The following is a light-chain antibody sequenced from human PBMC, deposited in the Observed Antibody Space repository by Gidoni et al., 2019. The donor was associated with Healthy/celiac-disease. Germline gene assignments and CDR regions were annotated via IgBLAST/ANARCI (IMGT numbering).Light chain of an antibody. CDR1: QSLVSSDGNTY. Sequence: VVMTQSPLSLPVTLGQPASISCRSSQSLVSSDGNTYLNWFQQRPGQSPRRLIYKVSNRDSGVPDRFSGSGSGTDFTMKSSRVEAEDVGVYYCMQGTHWPLTFGQGTKVEIK. V-gene: IGKV2-30*01. CDR2: KVS. CDR3: MQGTHWPLT. J-gene: IGKJ1*01.